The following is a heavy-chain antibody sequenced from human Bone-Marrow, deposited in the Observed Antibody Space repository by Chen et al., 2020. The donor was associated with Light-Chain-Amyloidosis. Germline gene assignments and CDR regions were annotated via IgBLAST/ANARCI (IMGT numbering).Heavy chain of an antibody. CDR1: GYTAPNYW. V-gene: IGHV5-51*01. CDR2: IYPDDSEA. Sequence: EVHIQKSRQEVKKPGESLKISFKGSGYTAPNYWIGWVRQMPGKGLEWMGVIYPDDSEARYSPSFEGQVTISADKSITTAYLQCRSLKASDTAMYYCARRRDGYIFDYWGQGTLVTVSS. D-gene: IGHD5-12*01. CDR3: ARRRDGYIFDY. J-gene: IGHJ4*02.